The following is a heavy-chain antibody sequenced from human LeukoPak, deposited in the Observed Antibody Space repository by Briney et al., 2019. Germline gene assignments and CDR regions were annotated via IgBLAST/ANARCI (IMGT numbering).Heavy chain of an antibody. V-gene: IGHV4-59*01. CDR3: AREEIRSWFDP. J-gene: IGHJ5*02. CDR2: IYYSGST. Sequence: TSETLSLTRTVSGGSISSYYWSWIRQPPGKGLEWIGYIYYSGSTNYNPSLKSRVTISVDTSKNQFSLKLSSVTAADTAVYYCAREEIRSWFDPWGQGTLVTVSS. CDR1: GGSISSYY. D-gene: IGHD5-24*01.